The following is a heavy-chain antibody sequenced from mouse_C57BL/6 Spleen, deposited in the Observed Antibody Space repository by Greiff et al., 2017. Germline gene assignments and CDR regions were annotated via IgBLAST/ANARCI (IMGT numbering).Heavy chain of an antibody. D-gene: IGHD1-1*01. V-gene: IGHV1-82*01. Sequence: VQLQQSGPELVKPGASVTISCKASGYAFSSSWMNWVKQRPGKGLVWIGRIYPGDGDTNYNGKFKGKATLTADKSSSTAYMQLSSLTSEDSAVYFCARRGSSPWWYFDVWGTGTTVTVSS. J-gene: IGHJ1*03. CDR1: GYAFSSSW. CDR2: IYPGDGDT. CDR3: ARRGSSPWWYFDV.